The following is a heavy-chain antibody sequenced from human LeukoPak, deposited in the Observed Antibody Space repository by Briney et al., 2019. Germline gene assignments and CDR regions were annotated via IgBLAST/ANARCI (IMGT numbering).Heavy chain of an antibody. CDR1: GITLSNYG. Sequence: PGGSLRLPCAVSGITLSNYGMSWVRQAPGKGLEWVAGISGSGGGTVYADSVKGRFTISRDNRKNTLYLQMNSLRADDTAVYFCAKRGVVIRVILVGFHKEAYYFDAWGQGALVTVS. CDR2: ISGSGGGT. CDR3: AKRGVVIRVILVGFHKEAYYFDA. D-gene: IGHD3-22*01. V-gene: IGHV3-23*01. J-gene: IGHJ4*02.